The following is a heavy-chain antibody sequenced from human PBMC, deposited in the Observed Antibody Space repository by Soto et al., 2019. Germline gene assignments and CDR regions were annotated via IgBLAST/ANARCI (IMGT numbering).Heavy chain of an antibody. J-gene: IGHJ6*02. CDR2: IIPIFGTA. CDR3: ARAEMATMGWAMDV. Sequence: QLQLVQSGAEVKKPGSSVKVSCKASGGTFSSYAISWVRQAPGQGLEWTGGIIPIFGTANDAQKYQGRVTITADESTSTAYMELSSLGSEDTAVYYCARAEMATMGWAMDVWGQGTTVTVSS. CDR1: GGTFSSYA. V-gene: IGHV1-69*01. D-gene: IGHD5-12*01.